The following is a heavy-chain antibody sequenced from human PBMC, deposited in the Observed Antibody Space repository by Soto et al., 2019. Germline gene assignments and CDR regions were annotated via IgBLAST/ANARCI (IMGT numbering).Heavy chain of an antibody. CDR3: ARLSFSYGVDV. V-gene: IGHV4-4*02. J-gene: IGHJ6*02. Sequence: PSETLSLTCAVSGGSISSANWWTWVRQPPGKGLEWIGEIYHGGSTSYNPSLKRRVTLSLDKFKNHFSLNLTSVPAADTAVYYCARLSFSYGVDVWGQGTTVTVSS. CDR2: IYHGGST. CDR1: GGSISSANW.